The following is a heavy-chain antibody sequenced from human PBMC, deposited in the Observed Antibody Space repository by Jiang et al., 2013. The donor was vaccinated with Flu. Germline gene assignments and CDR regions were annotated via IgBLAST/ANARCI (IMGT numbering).Heavy chain of an antibody. V-gene: IGHV4-39*01. Sequence: PGLVKPSETLSLTCTVSGASIRSGTYYWGWIRQPPGKGLEWIGTIFYDGNTHYNPSLKSRVTISLDTSKNQFSLRLSPVTAADTAVYYCARHKGYNWNDVLDYWGQGTLVTVSS. J-gene: IGHJ4*02. CDR3: ARHKGYNWNDVLDY. CDR2: IFYDGNT. D-gene: IGHD1-20*01. CDR1: GASIRSGTYY.